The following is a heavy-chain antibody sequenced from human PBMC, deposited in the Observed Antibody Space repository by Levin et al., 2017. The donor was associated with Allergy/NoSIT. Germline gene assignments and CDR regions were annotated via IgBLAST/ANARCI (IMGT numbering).Heavy chain of an antibody. CDR1: GFTFSSNW. V-gene: IGHV3-74*01. CDR2: INSDGSNT. CDR3: ARGGCSSTSSLDY. Sequence: GESLKISCAASGFTFSSNWMHWVRQAPGEGLVWVSEINSDGSNTNYADSVKGRFTISRDNARNTLYLQMNSVRAEDTAVYYCARGGCSSTSSLDYWGQGTLVTVSS. J-gene: IGHJ4*02. D-gene: IGHD2-2*01.